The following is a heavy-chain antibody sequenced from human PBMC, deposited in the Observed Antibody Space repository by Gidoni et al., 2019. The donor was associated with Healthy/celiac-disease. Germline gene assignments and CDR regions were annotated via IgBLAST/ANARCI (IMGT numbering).Heavy chain of an antibody. V-gene: IGHV3-30*18. CDR2: ISYDGSNK. D-gene: IGHD3-3*01. CDR3: AKDRKGLLATRSYYDFWSGYDWGRTPYYYYGMDV. CDR1: GFTFSSYG. Sequence: QVQLVESGGGVVQPGRSLRLSCAASGFTFSSYGMHWVRQAPGKGLEWVAVISYDGSNKYYADSVKGRFTISRDNSKNTLYLQMNSLRAEDTAVYYCAKDRKGLLATRSYYDFWSGYDWGRTPYYYYGMDVWGQGTTVTVSS. J-gene: IGHJ6*02.